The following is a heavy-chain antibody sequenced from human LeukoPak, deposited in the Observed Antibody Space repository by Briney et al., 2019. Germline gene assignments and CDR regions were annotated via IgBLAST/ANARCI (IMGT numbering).Heavy chain of an antibody. Sequence: GASVKVSCKASGYTFTGYYMHWVRQAPGQGLEWMEIINPSGGSTSYAQKFQGRVTMTRDMSTSTVYMELSSLRSEDTAVYYCARGRVWGSYRFVFDYWGQGTLVTVSS. CDR3: ARGRVWGSYRFVFDY. J-gene: IGHJ4*02. V-gene: IGHV1-46*01. CDR1: GYTFTGYY. D-gene: IGHD3-16*02. CDR2: INPSGGST.